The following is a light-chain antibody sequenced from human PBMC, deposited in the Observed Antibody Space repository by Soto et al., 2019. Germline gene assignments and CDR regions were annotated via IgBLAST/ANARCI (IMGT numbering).Light chain of an antibody. V-gene: IGLV2-11*01. CDR2: DVT. CDR3: CSYAGSYTFV. CDR1: SSDVGVYNY. Sequence: HSALTQPRSVSGSPGQSVTISCTGTSSDVGVYNYVSWYQQHPGKAPKLMIYDVTKRPSGVPDRFSGSKSANTASLTISGLQAEDEADYYCCSYAGSYTFVFGTGTKVTV. J-gene: IGLJ1*01.